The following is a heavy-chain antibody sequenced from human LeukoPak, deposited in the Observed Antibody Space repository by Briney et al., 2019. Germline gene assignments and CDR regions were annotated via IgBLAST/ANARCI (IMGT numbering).Heavy chain of an antibody. D-gene: IGHD2-2*01. CDR3: ARVNPQRPDCSSTSCFVDAFDI. Sequence: GGSLRLSCAASGFTVSSNYMSWVRQAPGKGLEWVSIIYSGGSTYYADSVKGRFTLSRDNSENTLYLQMSSLRAEDTAVYYCARVNPQRPDCSSTSCFVDAFDIWGQGTMVTVSS. V-gene: IGHV3-66*01. CDR1: GFTVSSNY. J-gene: IGHJ3*02. CDR2: IYSGGST.